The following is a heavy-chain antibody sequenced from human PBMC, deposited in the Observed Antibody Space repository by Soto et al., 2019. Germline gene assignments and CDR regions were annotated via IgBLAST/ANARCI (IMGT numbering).Heavy chain of an antibody. CDR3: ARGREHYYDSSGYYTGGSGHGMDA. Sequence: ASVKVSCKASGYTFTGYYMHWVRQAPGQGLEWMGWINPNSGGTNYAQKFQGRVTMTRDTSISTAYMELSRLRSDDTAVYYCARGREHYYDSSGYYTGGSGHGMDAWGQGTTVTVSS. D-gene: IGHD3-22*01. CDR2: INPNSGGT. J-gene: IGHJ6*02. CDR1: GYTFTGYY. V-gene: IGHV1-2*02.